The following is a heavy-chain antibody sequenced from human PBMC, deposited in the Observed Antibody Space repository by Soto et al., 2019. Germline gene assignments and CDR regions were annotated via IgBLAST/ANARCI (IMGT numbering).Heavy chain of an antibody. J-gene: IGHJ6*02. Sequence: GGSLRLSCAASGFTFSSYGMHWVRQAPGKGLEWVAVISYDGSNKYYADSVKGRFTISRDNSKNTLYLQMNSLRAEDTAVYYCAKASYYDFWSGYYSDYYYYGMDVWGQGTTVTVSS. CDR3: AKASYYDFWSGYYSDYYYYGMDV. CDR1: GFTFSSYG. CDR2: ISYDGSNK. V-gene: IGHV3-30*18. D-gene: IGHD3-3*01.